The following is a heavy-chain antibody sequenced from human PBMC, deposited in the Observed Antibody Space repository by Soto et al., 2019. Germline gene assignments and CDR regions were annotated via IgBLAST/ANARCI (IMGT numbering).Heavy chain of an antibody. V-gene: IGHV4-59*01. CDR2: IYYSGST. Sequence: SETLSLTCTVSGGSISSYYWSWIRQPPGKGLEWIGYIYYSGSTNYNPSLKSRVTISVDTSKNQFSLKLSSVTAADTAVYYCAREFIAAAGFFDYWGQGTLVTVSS. J-gene: IGHJ4*02. D-gene: IGHD6-13*01. CDR1: GGSISSYY. CDR3: AREFIAAAGFFDY.